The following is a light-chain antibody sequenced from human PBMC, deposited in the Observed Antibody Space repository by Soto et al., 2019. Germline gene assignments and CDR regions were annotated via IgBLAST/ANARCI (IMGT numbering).Light chain of an antibody. CDR3: CYYGRSNTFV. V-gene: IGLV2-23*02. CDR1: SSDVGSYNL. Sequence: QSALTQPASVSGSPGQSITISCTGTSSDVGSYNLVSWYQHHPGKAPNLMIYETSQRPSGVSHRFSCTKSGNTASLTICGLQAEDDAYYCCCYYGRSNTFVFGTGTKVTVL. J-gene: IGLJ1*01. CDR2: ETS.